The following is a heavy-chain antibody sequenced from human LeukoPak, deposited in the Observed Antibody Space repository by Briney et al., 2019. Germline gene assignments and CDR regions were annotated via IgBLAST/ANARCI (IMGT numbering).Heavy chain of an antibody. CDR2: INCGDGYT. D-gene: IGHD1-26*01. CDR3: ARDRGGSYSIDY. V-gene: IGHV1-46*01. Sequence: ASVKASCKTYGYTFTSSHAHWVRQAPGQGLEWMGIINCGDGYTNYAQKFQGRVSVTADTSTSTLYMELSRLTTEDTAIYYCARDRGGSYSIDYWGQGTLITVSS. J-gene: IGHJ4*02. CDR1: GYTFTSSH.